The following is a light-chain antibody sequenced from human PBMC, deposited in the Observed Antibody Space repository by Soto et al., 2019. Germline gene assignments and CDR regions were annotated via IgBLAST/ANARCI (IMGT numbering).Light chain of an antibody. CDR1: QTISSW. J-gene: IGKJ1*01. Sequence: DIQMTQSPSTLSGSVGDRVTITCRASQTISSWLAWYQQKPGKAPKLLIYKASTLKSGVPSRFSVSGSGTEFTLTISSLQPDDFATYYCQLYNSYSEAFGQGTKVELK. CDR3: QLYNSYSEA. CDR2: KAS. V-gene: IGKV1-5*03.